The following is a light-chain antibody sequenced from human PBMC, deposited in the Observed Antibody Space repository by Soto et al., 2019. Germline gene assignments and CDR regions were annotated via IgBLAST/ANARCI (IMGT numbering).Light chain of an antibody. Sequence: EIVLTQSPGTLSLSPGERSTLSCRASQSVSNSFLAWYQQRPGQAPRLLMYGATQRATGIPDRFSGSGSGTDLTLTISSLEPEDFAVYYCQHYKAFGGGTTGDIK. CDR2: GAT. J-gene: IGKJ4*01. CDR1: QSVSNSF. CDR3: QHYKA. V-gene: IGKV3-20*01.